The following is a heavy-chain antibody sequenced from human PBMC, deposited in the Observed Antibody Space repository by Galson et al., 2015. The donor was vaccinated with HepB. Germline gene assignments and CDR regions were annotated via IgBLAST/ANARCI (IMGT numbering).Heavy chain of an antibody. V-gene: IGHV1-69*04. Sequence: SVKVSCKASGGTFSSYAISWVRQAPGQGLEWMGRIIPILGIANYAQKFQGRVTITADKSTSTAYMELSSLRSEDTAVYYCARGGVPYGSGSSNLVGAFDIWGQGTLVTVSS. CDR2: IIPILGIA. CDR3: ARGGVPYGSGSSNLVGAFDI. D-gene: IGHD3-10*01. J-gene: IGHJ4*02. CDR1: GGTFSSYA.